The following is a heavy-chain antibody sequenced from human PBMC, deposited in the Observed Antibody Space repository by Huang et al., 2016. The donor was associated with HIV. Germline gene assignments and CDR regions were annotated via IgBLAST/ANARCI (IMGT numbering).Heavy chain of an antibody. CDR2: INHSGST. D-gene: IGHD2-2*01. Sequence: TWGVYGGSFSGYYRSWIRQPPGRGLEWIGEINHSGSTNYNPSLKSRLTISVDTSKKQFSLKLSSVTAADTAVYYCARIQYQLLISGDYHYHAMDVWGQGTTVTVSS. V-gene: IGHV4-34*01. J-gene: IGHJ6*02. CDR1: GGSFSGYY. CDR3: ARIQYQLLISGDYHYHAMDV.